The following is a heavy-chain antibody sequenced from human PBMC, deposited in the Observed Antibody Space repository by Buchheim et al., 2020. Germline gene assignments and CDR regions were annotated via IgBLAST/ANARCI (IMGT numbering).Heavy chain of an antibody. V-gene: IGHV3-74*01. Sequence: EVQLVESGGGLVHPGGSLRLSCAASGFTFSTYWMHWVRQTPGKGLVWVSRISSDGTITNYADSVRGRFTISRDNSKKTLYMQMNSLRAEDTAVYYCARGYYGGNSCYFDYWGQGTL. J-gene: IGHJ4*02. CDR1: GFTFSTYW. D-gene: IGHD4-23*01. CDR2: ISSDGTIT. CDR3: ARGYYGGNSCYFDY.